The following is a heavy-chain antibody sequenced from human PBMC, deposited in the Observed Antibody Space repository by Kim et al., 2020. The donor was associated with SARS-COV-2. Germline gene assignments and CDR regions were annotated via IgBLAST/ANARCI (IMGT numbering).Heavy chain of an antibody. Sequence: SETLSLTCAVYGGSFSGYYWSWNRQPPGKGLEWIGEINHSGSTNYNPSLKSRVTISVDTSKNQFSLKLSSVTAADTAVYYCARGGHHGSSTSCYDIRCYYYYGMDVWGQGTTVTVSS. CDR2: INHSGST. V-gene: IGHV4-34*01. J-gene: IGHJ6*02. CDR3: ARGGHHGSSTSCYDIRCYYYYGMDV. D-gene: IGHD2-2*01. CDR1: GGSFSGYY.